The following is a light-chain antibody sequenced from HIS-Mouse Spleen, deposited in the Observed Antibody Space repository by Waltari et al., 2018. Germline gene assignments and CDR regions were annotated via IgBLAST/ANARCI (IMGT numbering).Light chain of an antibody. CDR2: EGS. CDR1: SSDVGGYNL. CDR3: CSYAGSSTYWV. V-gene: IGLV2-23*01. J-gene: IGLJ3*02. Sequence: QSALTQPASVSGSLGQSITISCTGTSSDVGGYNLVSWYQQHPGKAPKLMIYEGSKRPSGVSNRFSGSKSGNTASLTISGLQAEDEADYYCCSYAGSSTYWVFGGGTKLTVL.